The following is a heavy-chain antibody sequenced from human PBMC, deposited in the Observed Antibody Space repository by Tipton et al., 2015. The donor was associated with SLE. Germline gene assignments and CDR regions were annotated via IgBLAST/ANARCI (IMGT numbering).Heavy chain of an antibody. CDR2: VYTSGST. Sequence: TLSLTCIVSGGSVTSHYWSWIRQSPGKGLEWIGYVYTSGSTNYNPSFKTRVTISVDTSKNHFSLRLTSVTAADTAVYYCARGGAYDYWGQGKLVTVSS. CDR3: ARGGAYDY. CDR1: GGSVTSHY. V-gene: IGHV4-4*08. J-gene: IGHJ4*02. D-gene: IGHD1-26*01.